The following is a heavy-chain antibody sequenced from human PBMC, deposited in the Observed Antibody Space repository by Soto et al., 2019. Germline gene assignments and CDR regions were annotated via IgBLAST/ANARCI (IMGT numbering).Heavy chain of an antibody. Sequence: GVSLRLFCVASGFTFSSYAMSWVRQATGKGLEWVSTISSTGGSTYYPDSVKGRFTISRDNSKNTVYLQMNSLRAEDAAVYYCAKEMTSGYYLFDYWGQGTLVTVSS. CDR2: ISSTGGST. J-gene: IGHJ4*02. CDR3: AKEMTSGYYLFDY. CDR1: GFTFSSYA. D-gene: IGHD3-22*01. V-gene: IGHV3-23*01.